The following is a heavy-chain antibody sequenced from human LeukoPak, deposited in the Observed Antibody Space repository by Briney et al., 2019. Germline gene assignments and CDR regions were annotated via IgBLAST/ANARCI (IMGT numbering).Heavy chain of an antibody. V-gene: IGHV3-23*01. Sequence: GGSLRLSCAASGFTFSSYGMSWVRQAPGKGLEWVSAISGSGGSTYYADSVKGRFTISRDNAKNSLYLQMNSLRAEDTAVYYCARDPGVVTPYLYFDYWGQGTLVTVSS. CDR3: ARDPGVVTPYLYFDY. J-gene: IGHJ4*02. CDR1: GFTFSSYG. D-gene: IGHD4-23*01. CDR2: ISGSGGST.